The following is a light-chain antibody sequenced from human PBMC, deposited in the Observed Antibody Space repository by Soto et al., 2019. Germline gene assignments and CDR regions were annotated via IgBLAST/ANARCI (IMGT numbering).Light chain of an antibody. CDR2: EVS. J-gene: IGLJ2*01. Sequence: QSALTQPASVSGSPGQSITISCTGTSSDVGGYNYVSWYQQHPGKAPKLMIYEVSNRPSGVSNRFYGSKSGNTASLTISGLQAEDEADYYCSSYTSSSTLVVFGGGTKLTV. CDR3: SSYTSSSTLVV. CDR1: SSDVGGYNY. V-gene: IGLV2-14*01.